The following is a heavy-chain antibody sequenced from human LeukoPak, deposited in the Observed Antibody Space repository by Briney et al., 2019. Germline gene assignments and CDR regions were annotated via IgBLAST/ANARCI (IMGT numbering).Heavy chain of an antibody. D-gene: IGHD4-23*01. CDR2: FDPADGET. Sequence: ASVKVSCKVSGYTLNELSMHWVRQAPGKGLEWMGGFDPADGETVYAHRFQGRLTMTEDTSTNKGYMELTSLRSEDTAVYYCAADGGGLSSVVTPRSSPFDYWGQGTLVTVSS. V-gene: IGHV1-24*01. CDR1: GYTLNELS. J-gene: IGHJ4*02. CDR3: AADGGGLSSVVTPRSSPFDY.